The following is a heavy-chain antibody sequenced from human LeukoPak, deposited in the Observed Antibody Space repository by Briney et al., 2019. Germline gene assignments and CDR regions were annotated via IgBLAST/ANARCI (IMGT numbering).Heavy chain of an antibody. CDR3: ARDNKIQLWDRGYWYFDL. CDR2: IFYSGST. Sequence: SETLSLTCTVSGVSVSSYYWNWIRQPPGMGLEWIAYIFYSGSTHYNPSLKSRVTISVDTSKNQVSLQLSSVTAADTAVYFCARDNKIQLWDRGYWYFDLWGRGTLVTVSS. CDR1: GVSVSSYY. V-gene: IGHV4-59*02. D-gene: IGHD5-18*01. J-gene: IGHJ2*01.